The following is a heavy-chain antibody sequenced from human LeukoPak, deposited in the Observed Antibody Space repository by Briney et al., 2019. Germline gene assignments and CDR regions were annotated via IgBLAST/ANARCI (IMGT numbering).Heavy chain of an antibody. J-gene: IGHJ5*02. CDR3: ARDQRVWFDP. CDR2: ISYSGST. Sequence: PSETLSLTCTVSGYSISSGYYWGWIRQPPGKGLEWIGSISYSGSTYYNPSLKSRVTISVDTSKNQFSLKLSSVTAADTAVYYCARDQRVWFDPWGQGTLVTVSS. V-gene: IGHV4-38-2*02. CDR1: GYSISSGYY.